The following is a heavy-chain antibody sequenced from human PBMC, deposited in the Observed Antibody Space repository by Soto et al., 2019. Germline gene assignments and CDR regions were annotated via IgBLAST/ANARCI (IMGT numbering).Heavy chain of an antibody. Sequence: QVQLVQSGAEVKKPGSSVKVSCKASGDTFSFYTINWVRQAPGLGLEWMGRVNPIVSMSNYAQKFQGRVTITADKSTNTAYMQLSSLRSEDTAISYCAASYGSGYRAFDYWGQGALVTVSS. CDR1: GDTFSFYT. V-gene: IGHV1-69*02. CDR3: AASYGSGYRAFDY. CDR2: VNPIVSMS. D-gene: IGHD3-10*01. J-gene: IGHJ4*02.